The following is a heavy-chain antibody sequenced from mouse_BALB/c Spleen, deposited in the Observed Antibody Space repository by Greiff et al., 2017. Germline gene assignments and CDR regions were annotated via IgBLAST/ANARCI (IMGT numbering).Heavy chain of an antibody. D-gene: IGHD1-1*01. Sequence: QVQLQQSGAELVRPGTSVKVSCKASGYAFTNYLIEWVKQRPGQGLEWIGVINPGSGGTNYNEKFKGKATLTADKSSSTAYMQLSSLTSDDSAVYFCARGGYYGSSPFAYWGQGTLVTVSA. V-gene: IGHV1-54*01. CDR2: INPGSGGT. CDR1: GYAFTNYL. J-gene: IGHJ3*01. CDR3: ARGGYYGSSPFAY.